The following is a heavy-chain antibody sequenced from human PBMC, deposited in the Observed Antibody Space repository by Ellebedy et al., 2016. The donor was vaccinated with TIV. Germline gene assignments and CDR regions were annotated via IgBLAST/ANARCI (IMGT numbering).Heavy chain of an antibody. J-gene: IGHJ4*02. Sequence: GESLKISCTASGFTFSSYAMSWVRQAPGKGLEWVAGVNGGGIVIAYADSVKGRFTISRDNSRNTLYLQMNSLRAKDSAIYYCARGKSGTYIHHAFDSWGQGTLVTVSS. V-gene: IGHV3-23*01. D-gene: IGHD1-14*01. CDR3: ARGKSGTYIHHAFDS. CDR2: VNGGGIVI. CDR1: GFTFSSYA.